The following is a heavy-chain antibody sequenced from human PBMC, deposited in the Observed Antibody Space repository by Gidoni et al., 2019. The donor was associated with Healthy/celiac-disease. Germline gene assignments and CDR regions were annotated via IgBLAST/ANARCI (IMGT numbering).Heavy chain of an antibody. CDR3: ARRRYSYGFAQRRTYYLDY. V-gene: IGHV5-51*03. CDR2: IYPGDSDT. CDR1: GYSFTSYW. J-gene: IGHJ4*02. D-gene: IGHD5-18*01. Sequence: EVQLVQSGAEVKKPGESLKISCKGSGYSFTSYWIGWVRQMPGKGLEWMGIIYPGDSDTRYSPSFQGQVTISADKSISTAYLQWSSLKASDTAMYYCARRRYSYGFAQRRTYYLDYWGQGTLVTVSS.